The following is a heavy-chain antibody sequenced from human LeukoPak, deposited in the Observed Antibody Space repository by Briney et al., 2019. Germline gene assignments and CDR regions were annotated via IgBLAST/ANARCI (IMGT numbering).Heavy chain of an antibody. J-gene: IGHJ4*02. CDR2: ISGSGGST. D-gene: IGHD3-22*01. Sequence: GGSLRLACAASGFTFSSYAMSWVRQAPGKGLEWVSAISGSGGSTYYADSVKGRFTISRDNAKNTLYLQMNSLRAEDTAVYYCAKDLLHHTMANPVDYWGQGTLVTVSS. CDR1: GFTFSSYA. CDR3: AKDLLHHTMANPVDY. V-gene: IGHV3-23*01.